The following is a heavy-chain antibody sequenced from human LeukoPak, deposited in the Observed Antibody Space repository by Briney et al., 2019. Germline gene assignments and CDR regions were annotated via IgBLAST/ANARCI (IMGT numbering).Heavy chain of an antibody. D-gene: IGHD2-2*01. V-gene: IGHV4-59*01. CDR3: ARWAIIPAAIDY. CDR1: ADSISSYY. Sequence: SETLSLTPTVSADSISSYYWSWILQPPGKGLEWIGYVYYSGSTNYNPSLKSRVTISIDTSKNQFSLKVNSVTAADTAVYYCARWAIIPAAIDYWGQGTLVTVSS. J-gene: IGHJ4*02. CDR2: VYYSGST.